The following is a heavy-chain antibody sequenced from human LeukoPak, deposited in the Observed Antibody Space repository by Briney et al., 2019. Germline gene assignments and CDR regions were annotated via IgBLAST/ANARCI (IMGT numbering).Heavy chain of an antibody. J-gene: IGHJ4*02. D-gene: IGHD3-9*01. CDR3: ARAPTHYDILTALDY. Sequence: PSQTLSRTGTGSGVSSSSGDCDWRWTGQPPGKGLGWIGYIYYSGSTYYNPSLKSRVTISVDTSKTQFSLKLSSVTAADTAVYYCARAPTHYDILTALDYWGQGTLVTVSS. CDR1: GVSSSSGDCD. V-gene: IGHV4-30-4*08. CDR2: IYYSGST.